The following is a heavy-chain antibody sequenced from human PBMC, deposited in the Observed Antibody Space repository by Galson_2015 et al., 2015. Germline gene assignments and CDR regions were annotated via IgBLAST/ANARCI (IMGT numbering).Heavy chain of an antibody. J-gene: IGHJ4*02. D-gene: IGHD6-13*01. CDR2: IKQDGSEK. Sequence: SLRLSCAASGFTFSSYWMSWVRQAPGKGLEWVANIKQDGSEKYYVDSVKGRFTISRDNAKNSLYLQMNSLRAEDTAVYYCARDRDSSSWDANFDYLGQGTPGTVSS. CDR1: GFTFSSYW. V-gene: IGHV3-7*01. CDR3: ARDRDSSSWDANFDY.